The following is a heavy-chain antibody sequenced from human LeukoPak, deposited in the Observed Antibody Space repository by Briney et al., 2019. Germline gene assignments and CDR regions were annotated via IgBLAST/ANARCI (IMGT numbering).Heavy chain of an antibody. D-gene: IGHD3-3*01. CDR2: ISSSSSYI. J-gene: IGHJ6*03. Sequence: GGSLRLSCAASGFTFSSYSMNWVRQAPGKGLEWVSSISSSSSYIYYADSVKGRFTTSRDNAKNSLYLQMNSLRAEDTAVYYCAKDSGRITIFDYMDVWGKGTTVTVSS. V-gene: IGHV3-21*01. CDR1: GFTFSSYS. CDR3: AKDSGRITIFDYMDV.